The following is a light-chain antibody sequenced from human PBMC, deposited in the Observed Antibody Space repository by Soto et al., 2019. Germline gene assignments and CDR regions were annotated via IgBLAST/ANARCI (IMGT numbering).Light chain of an antibody. Sequence: DIQMTQSPSSVSASVGCRLTISCRASEDIDSRLAWYQQKPGDAPKLLIYAAFILQSGVPSRFRGYGSGTDFTLSISSLKPEDFATYYCQQADSSTITFGQGTRLEIK. CDR2: AAF. CDR3: QQADSSTIT. CDR1: EDIDSR. V-gene: IGKV1-12*01. J-gene: IGKJ5*01.